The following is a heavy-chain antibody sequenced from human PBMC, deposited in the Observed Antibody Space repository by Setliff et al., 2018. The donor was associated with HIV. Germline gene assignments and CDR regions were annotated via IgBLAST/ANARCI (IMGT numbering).Heavy chain of an antibody. CDR3: ARVRTSTGAQY. V-gene: IGHV3-7*03. CDR2: INRDGTEK. Sequence: LRLSCAASGFTFSNYWMTWVRQAPGKGLEWVAQINRDGTEKYYVDSVKGRFTISRDNAKNSLLLQMNSLTADDAAVYYCARVRTSTGAQYWGQGTLVTVSS. D-gene: IGHD1-1*01. J-gene: IGHJ4*02. CDR1: GFTFSNYW.